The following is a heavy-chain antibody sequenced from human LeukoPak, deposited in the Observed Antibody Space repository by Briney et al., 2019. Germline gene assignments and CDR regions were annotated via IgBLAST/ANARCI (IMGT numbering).Heavy chain of an antibody. CDR2: IYYSGST. D-gene: IGHD3-3*01. Sequence: SETLSLTCTVSGGSIRSYYWSWIRQPPGKGLEWIGYIYYSGSTNYNPSLKSRVTISVDTSKNQFSLKLSSVTAADTAVYYCARGAYYDFWSGYPDGYYYGMDVWGQGTTVTVSS. CDR3: ARGAYYDFWSGYPDGYYYGMDV. V-gene: IGHV4-59*01. J-gene: IGHJ6*02. CDR1: GGSIRSYY.